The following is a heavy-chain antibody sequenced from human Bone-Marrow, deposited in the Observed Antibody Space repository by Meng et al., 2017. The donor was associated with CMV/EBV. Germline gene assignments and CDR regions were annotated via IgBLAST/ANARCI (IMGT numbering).Heavy chain of an antibody. V-gene: IGHV1-69*05. Sequence: SVNVSRKASGGTFSSYTISWVRQAPGQGLAWMGGIIPIFGTANYAQKFQGRVTITTDESTSTAYMELRSLRSDDTAVYYCARDRFGGIAVHWGQGTLVTVSS. CDR2: IIPIFGTA. CDR3: ARDRFGGIAVH. CDR1: GGTFSSYT. D-gene: IGHD6-19*01. J-gene: IGHJ4*02.